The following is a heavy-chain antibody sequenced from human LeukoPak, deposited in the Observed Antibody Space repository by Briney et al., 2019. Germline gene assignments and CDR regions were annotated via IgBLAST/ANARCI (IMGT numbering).Heavy chain of an antibody. J-gene: IGHJ6*02. V-gene: IGHV1-69*04. CDR3: ASQVLRYFDWSAMDV. CDR1: GGTFSSYA. D-gene: IGHD3-9*01. CDR2: IIPILGIA. Sequence: SVKVSCKASGGTFSSYAISWVRQAPGQGLEWMGRIIPILGIANYAQKLQGRVTITADKSTSTAYMELSSLRSEDTAVYYCASQVLRYFDWSAMDVWGQGTTVTVSS.